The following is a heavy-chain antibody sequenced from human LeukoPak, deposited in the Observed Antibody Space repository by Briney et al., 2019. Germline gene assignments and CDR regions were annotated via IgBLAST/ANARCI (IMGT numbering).Heavy chain of an antibody. J-gene: IGHJ4*02. D-gene: IGHD5-12*01. Sequence: GGSLRLSCAVSGLSFSTYDMHWVRQAPGKGLEWVSFMRHDESEIYYADSVKGRFTISRDISKNSLYLQMHSLRLDDTAVYYCAKRISLSGYGGYDYRGLYLDYWGQGTLVIVSS. CDR3: AKRISLSGYGGYDYRGLYLDY. CDR2: MRHDESEI. CDR1: GLSFSTYD. V-gene: IGHV3-30*02.